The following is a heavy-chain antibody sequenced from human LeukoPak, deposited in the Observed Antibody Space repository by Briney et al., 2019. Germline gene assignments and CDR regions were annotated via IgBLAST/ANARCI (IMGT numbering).Heavy chain of an antibody. D-gene: IGHD6-19*01. CDR3: ARLPLVRGAVAGIFDY. V-gene: IGHV4-39*01. CDR1: GGSISSGSYY. CDR2: IYYSGST. J-gene: IGHJ4*02. Sequence: PSETLSLTCTVSGGSISSGSYYWGWIRQPPGKGLEWIGSIYYSGSTYYNPSLKSRVTISVDTSKNQFSLKLSSVTAADTAVYYCARLPLVRGAVAGIFDYWGQGTLVTVSS.